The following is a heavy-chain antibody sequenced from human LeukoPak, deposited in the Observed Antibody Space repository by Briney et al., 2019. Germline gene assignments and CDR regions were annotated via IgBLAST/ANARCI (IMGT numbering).Heavy chain of an antibody. V-gene: IGHV3-53*01. Sequence: PGGSLRLSGAASGFIVSSKYMSWVRQAPGKGLEWVSVIYSGGSTYYAASVEGRFTISRDNSKNTVYLQMNSLRVEDTAVYYCARAGPIDYWGQGTLVTVSS. J-gene: IGHJ4*02. CDR3: ARAGPIDY. CDR1: GFIVSSKY. CDR2: IYSGGST.